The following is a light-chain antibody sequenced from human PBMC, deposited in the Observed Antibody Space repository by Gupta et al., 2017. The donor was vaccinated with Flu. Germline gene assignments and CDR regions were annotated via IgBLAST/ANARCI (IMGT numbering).Light chain of an antibody. CDR1: QSVNNL. Sequence: DIQLTQSPSSLSASVGDRVSITCRASQSVNNLLNWYQHKPGKAPKLLIYATVSLQSGVPSRFSGSGSGTEFTLSISGLQPEDVATYYCQQSDSHLGSFGQGTKVEIK. V-gene: IGKV1-39*01. J-gene: IGKJ2*03. CDR3: QQSDSHLGS. CDR2: ATV.